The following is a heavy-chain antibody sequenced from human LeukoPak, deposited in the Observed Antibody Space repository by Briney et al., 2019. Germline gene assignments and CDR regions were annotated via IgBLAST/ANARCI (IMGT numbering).Heavy chain of an antibody. J-gene: IGHJ4*02. D-gene: IGHD4-17*01. CDR1: GFTFSSYA. Sequence: GGSLRLSCAASGFTFSSYAMNWVRQAPGKGLEWVAVISYDGSNKYYADSVKGRFTISRDNSKNTLYLQMNSLRAEDTAVYYCAKDHTGDYEYYFDYWGQGTLVTVSS. CDR3: AKDHTGDYEYYFDY. CDR2: ISYDGSNK. V-gene: IGHV3-30*04.